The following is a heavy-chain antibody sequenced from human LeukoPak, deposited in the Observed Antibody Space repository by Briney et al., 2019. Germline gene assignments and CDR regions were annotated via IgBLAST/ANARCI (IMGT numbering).Heavy chain of an antibody. CDR3: ARKLLRADYYYIDV. CDR1: GFTFSSYS. Sequence: GGSLRLSCAASGFTFSSYSMNWVRQAPGKGLEWVAYISSSSSPIYYADFVKGRFTISRDNAKSSLYLEMNSLTAEDTAVYYCARKLLRADYYYIDVRGKGTTVTVSS. D-gene: IGHD4-23*01. V-gene: IGHV3-48*01. J-gene: IGHJ6*03. CDR2: ISSSSSPI.